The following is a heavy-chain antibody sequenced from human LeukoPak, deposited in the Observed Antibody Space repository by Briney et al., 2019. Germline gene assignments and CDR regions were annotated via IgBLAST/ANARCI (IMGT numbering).Heavy chain of an antibody. CDR3: AKGLYGDYVSDY. V-gene: IGHV3-23*01. CDR2: ISGSGGST. D-gene: IGHD4-17*01. CDR1: GFTFSSYA. Sequence: GGSLRLSRAASGFTFSSYAMSWVRQAPGKGLEWVSAISGSGGSTYYADSVKGRFTISRDNSKNTLYLQMNSLRAEDTAVYYCAKGLYGDYVSDYWGQGTLVTVSS. J-gene: IGHJ4*02.